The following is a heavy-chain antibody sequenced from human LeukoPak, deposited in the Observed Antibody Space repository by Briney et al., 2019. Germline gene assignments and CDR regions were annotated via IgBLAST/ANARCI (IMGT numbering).Heavy chain of an antibody. CDR3: ASGPSNYWPYYFDY. D-gene: IGHD1-26*01. J-gene: IGHJ4*02. Sequence: SETLSLTCAVSGGSFSSSNWWSWVRQSPGKGLEWIGEIFHSGNTNYNPSLKSRVTISLDKSKNQFSLNLNSVTAADTAVYYCASGPSNYWPYYFDYWGQGTLVTVSS. V-gene: IGHV4-4*02. CDR1: GGSFSSSNW. CDR2: IFHSGNT.